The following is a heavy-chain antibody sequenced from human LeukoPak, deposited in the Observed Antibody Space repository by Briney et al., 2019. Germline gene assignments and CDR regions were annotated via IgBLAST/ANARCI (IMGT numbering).Heavy chain of an antibody. V-gene: IGHV1-69*05. CDR3: ARDRGIAAAVDLFDY. D-gene: IGHD6-13*01. CDR2: IIPIFGTA. CDR1: GGTFSSYA. Sequence: ASVKVSCKASGGTFSSYAISWVRQAPGQGREWMGGIIPIFGTANYAQKFQGRVTITTDESTSTAYMELSSLRSEDTAVYYCARDRGIAAAVDLFDYWGQGTLVTVSS. J-gene: IGHJ4*02.